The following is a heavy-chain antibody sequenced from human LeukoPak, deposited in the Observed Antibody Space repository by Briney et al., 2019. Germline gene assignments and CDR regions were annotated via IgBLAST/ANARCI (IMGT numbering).Heavy chain of an antibody. CDR2: IIPIFGTA. V-gene: IGHV1-69*01. CDR3: ARRSSGYSKEAFDI. CDR1: GFTFSSYA. D-gene: IGHD3-22*01. Sequence: GGSLRLSCSASGFTFSSYAISWVRQAPGQGLEWMGGIIPIFGTANYAQKFQGRVTITADESTSTAYMELSSLRSEDTAVYYCARRSSGYSKEAFDIWGQGTMVTVSS. J-gene: IGHJ3*02.